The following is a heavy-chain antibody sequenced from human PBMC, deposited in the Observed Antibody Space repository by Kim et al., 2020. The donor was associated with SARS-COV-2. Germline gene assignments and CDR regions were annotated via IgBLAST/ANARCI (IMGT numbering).Heavy chain of an antibody. CDR3: AREKGDYYGSGNFDY. D-gene: IGHD3-10*01. CDR2: ISSSSSYI. V-gene: IGHV3-21*01. J-gene: IGHJ4*02. CDR1: GFTFSSYS. Sequence: GGSLRLSCAASGFTFSSYSMNWVRQAPGKGLEWVSSISSSSSYIYYADSVKGRFTISRDNAKNSLYLQMNSLRAEDTAVYYCAREKGDYYGSGNFDYWGQGTLVTVSS.